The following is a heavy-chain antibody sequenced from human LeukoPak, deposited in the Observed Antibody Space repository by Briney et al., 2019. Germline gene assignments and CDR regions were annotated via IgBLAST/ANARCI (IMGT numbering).Heavy chain of an antibody. CDR1: GGSISRSSYY. Sequence: PSETLSLTCTVSGGSISRSSYYWGWIRQPPGKGLGWIGSIYYSGSTYYNPSLKSRVTISVDTSKNQFSLKLSSVTAADTAVYYCARHVLLWFGELLNYFDYWGQGTLVTVSS. J-gene: IGHJ4*02. CDR3: ARHVLLWFGELLNYFDY. CDR2: IYYSGST. D-gene: IGHD3-10*01. V-gene: IGHV4-39*01.